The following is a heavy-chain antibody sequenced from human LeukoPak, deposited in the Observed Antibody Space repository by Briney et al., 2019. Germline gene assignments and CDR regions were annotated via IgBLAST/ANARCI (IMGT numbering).Heavy chain of an antibody. Sequence: SVKVSCKASGGTFSSYAISWVRQAPGQGLEWMGGIIPIFGTANYAQKFQGRVTMTRDTSTSIVYMELSSLRSEDTAVYYCARLSRLEDFDYWGQGTLVTVSS. J-gene: IGHJ4*02. CDR1: GGTFSSYA. CDR2: IIPIFGTA. CDR3: ARLSRLEDFDY. V-gene: IGHV1-69*05.